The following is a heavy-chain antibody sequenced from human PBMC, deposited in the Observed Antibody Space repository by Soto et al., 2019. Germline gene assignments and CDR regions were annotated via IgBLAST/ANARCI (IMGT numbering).Heavy chain of an antibody. CDR2: IYPGDSDT. D-gene: IGHD5-12*01. CDR1: GYSFTSYW. V-gene: IGHV5-51*01. J-gene: IGHJ4*02. Sequence: GESLKISCKGSGYSFTSYWIGWVRQMPGKGLEWMGIIYPGDSDTRYSPSFQGQVTISADKSISTAYLQWSSLKASDTAMYYCARSFRDGYNHPGPIDYWGQGTLVTVS. CDR3: ARSFRDGYNHPGPIDY.